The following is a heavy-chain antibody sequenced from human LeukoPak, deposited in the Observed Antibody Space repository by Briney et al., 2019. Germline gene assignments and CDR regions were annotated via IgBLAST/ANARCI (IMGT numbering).Heavy chain of an antibody. J-gene: IGHJ4*02. CDR1: GGSISSYY. CDR2: IYTSGST. CDR3: ARSGILGNWNDYYYFDY. D-gene: IGHD1-1*01. V-gene: IGHV4-4*09. Sequence: SETLSLTCTVSGGSISSYYWSWIRQPPGKGLEWIGYIYTSGSTNYNPSLKSRVTISVDTSKNQFSLKLSSVTAADTAVYYCARSGILGNWNDYYYFDYWGQGTLVTVSS.